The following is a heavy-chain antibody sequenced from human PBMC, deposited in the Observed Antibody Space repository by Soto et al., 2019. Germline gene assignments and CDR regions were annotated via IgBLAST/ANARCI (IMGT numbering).Heavy chain of an antibody. Sequence: QIQLVQSGAEVMKPGASVRVSCKASGYAFSNYGISWIRQAPGLGLEWMGWISPYNGNTDYAQSLQGRVTMTTDTYTNTAYMELRSLTSDDTAVYYCATSYDSGFDPWGQGTLVTVSS. CDR2: ISPYNGNT. CDR1: GYAFSNYG. D-gene: IGHD5-12*01. V-gene: IGHV1-18*04. J-gene: IGHJ5*02. CDR3: ATSYDSGFDP.